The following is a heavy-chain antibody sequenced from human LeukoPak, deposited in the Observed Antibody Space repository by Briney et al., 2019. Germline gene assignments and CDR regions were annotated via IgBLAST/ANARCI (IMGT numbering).Heavy chain of an antibody. D-gene: IGHD2-2*01. CDR1: GWSFNDHY. J-gene: IGHJ5*02. CDR2: INARGDT. V-gene: IGHV4-34*01. Sequence: RSETLSLTCAVYGWSFNDHYWNWIRQPPGKGLEWIGEINARGDTNFNPSLKSRVTISVDSSKNQFSLTLRSMIAADTAVYYCARGQVPAARGYNWFDPWGQGTLVTVSS. CDR3: ARGQVPAARGYNWFDP.